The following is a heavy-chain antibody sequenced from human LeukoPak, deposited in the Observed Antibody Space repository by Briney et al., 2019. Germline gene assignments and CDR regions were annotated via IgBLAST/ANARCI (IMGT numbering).Heavy chain of an antibody. CDR3: ARARKLAYCGGDCLYYFDY. V-gene: IGHV4-59*01. CDR2: ISYNGST. Sequence: SETVSLTCSVSVGYLSSYYWSWIRQPPGKGLEMVGYISYNGSTNYNPSLKSRVTISVDTSKNQFSLKLSSVTAADTAVYYCARARKLAYCGGDCLYYFDYWGQGTLVTVSS. J-gene: IGHJ4*02. CDR1: VGYLSSYY. D-gene: IGHD2-21*01.